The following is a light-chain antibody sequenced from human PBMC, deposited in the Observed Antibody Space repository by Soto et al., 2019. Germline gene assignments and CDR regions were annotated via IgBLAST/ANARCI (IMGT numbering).Light chain of an antibody. J-gene: IGKJ1*01. V-gene: IGKV3-20*01. CDR1: QSFSSSH. CDR2: GAS. CDR3: QYYGTSTGT. Sequence: EIVLTQSPDTLSLSPGETATLSCRASQSFSSSHLAWYQQKVGQAPRLLIYGASSMATSIPDRFSGSGSGTDFTLIINRLDPEDFAVDYYQYYGTSTGTFGQGTKVDIK.